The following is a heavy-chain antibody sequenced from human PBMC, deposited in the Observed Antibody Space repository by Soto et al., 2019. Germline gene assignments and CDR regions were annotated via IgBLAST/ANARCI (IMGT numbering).Heavy chain of an antibody. CDR1: GFTFDDYA. V-gene: IGHV3-9*01. CDR2: LSYNSGTL. Sequence: VQLVESGGGLVQPGRSLRLSCAASGFTFDDYAMSWARQAPGKGLEWVSGLSYNSGTLGYADSVKGRFPISRDNAKNSLYLQMNSLRAEDTAVYYWAQGSDRGYSFGDDYWGQGTLVTVSS. J-gene: IGHJ4*02. CDR3: AQGSDRGYSFGDDY. D-gene: IGHD5-18*01.